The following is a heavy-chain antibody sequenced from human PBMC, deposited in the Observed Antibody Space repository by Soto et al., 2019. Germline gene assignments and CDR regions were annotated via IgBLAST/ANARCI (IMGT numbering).Heavy chain of an antibody. CDR2: ISAYNGNT. Sequence: QVQLVQSGAEVKKPGASVKVSCKASGYTFTSYGISWVRQAPGQGLEWMGWISAYNGNTNYAQKLQGRVTMTTDTSTSPGNMELRSLGSEDTAVYYCARGGSSSSALDYWGQGTLVTVSS. J-gene: IGHJ4*02. D-gene: IGHD6-6*01. CDR3: ARGGSSSSALDY. CDR1: GYTFTSYG. V-gene: IGHV1-18*04.